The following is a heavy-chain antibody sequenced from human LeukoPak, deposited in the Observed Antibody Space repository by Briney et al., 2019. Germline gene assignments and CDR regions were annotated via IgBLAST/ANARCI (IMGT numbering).Heavy chain of an antibody. D-gene: IGHD3-9*01. V-gene: IGHV4-34*01. CDR2: INHSGST. Sequence: SETLSLTCAVYGGSFSGYYWSWIRQPPGKGLEWIGEINHSGSTNYNPSLKSRVTISVDTSKNQFSLKLSSVTAADTAVYYCARDDKWTTLTFDYWGQGTLVTVSS. CDR3: ARDDKWTTLTFDY. CDR1: GGSFSGYY. J-gene: IGHJ4*02.